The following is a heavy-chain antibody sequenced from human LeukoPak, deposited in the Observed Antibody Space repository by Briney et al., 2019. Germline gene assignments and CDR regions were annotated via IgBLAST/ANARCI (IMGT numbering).Heavy chain of an antibody. V-gene: IGHV3-23*01. D-gene: IGHD3-16*02. CDR1: GFTFSSYG. J-gene: IGHJ4*02. CDR2: ISGSGGST. Sequence: PGGSLRLSCAASGFTFSSYGMSGVRQAPGKGLVGVSAISGSGGSTYYAVSVKGRFTISRDNSKNTLYLQMNSLGAAATSVYCCAKGVWEGELSLSVYWGQGTLVTVSS. CDR3: AKGVWEGELSLSVY.